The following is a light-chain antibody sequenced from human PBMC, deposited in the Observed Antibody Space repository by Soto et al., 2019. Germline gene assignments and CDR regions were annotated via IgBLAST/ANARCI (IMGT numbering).Light chain of an antibody. CDR1: SSDVGGYNY. CDR2: GVT. CDR3: SSFRSGSVVL. J-gene: IGLJ3*02. Sequence: QSALTQPASVSGSPGQSITISCTGTSSDVGGYNYVSWYQQHPGKAPKLVIYGVTYRPSGVSARFSGSKSQNTASLTISGLQAEDEADYYCSSFRSGSVVLFGGGTKVTVL. V-gene: IGLV2-14*01.